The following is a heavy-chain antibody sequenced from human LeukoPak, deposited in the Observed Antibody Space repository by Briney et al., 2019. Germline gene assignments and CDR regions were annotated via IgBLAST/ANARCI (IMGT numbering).Heavy chain of an antibody. D-gene: IGHD6-13*01. J-gene: IGHJ4*02. V-gene: IGHV4-61*01. Sequence: PSETLSLTCTVSGGSVSRGSYYWIWIRQPPGKGLEWIGYISYSGNTDYNPSLKSRVTISVDTSKNQFSLKLNSVTAADTAVYYCARGVGSSWYGDWGQGTLVTVSS. CDR2: ISYSGNT. CDR3: ARGVGSSWYGD. CDR1: GGSVSRGSYY.